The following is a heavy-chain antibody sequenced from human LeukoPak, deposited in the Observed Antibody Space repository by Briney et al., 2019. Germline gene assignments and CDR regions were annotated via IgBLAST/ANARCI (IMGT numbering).Heavy chain of an antibody. CDR2: IRGSGGST. J-gene: IGHJ4*02. V-gene: IGHV3-23*01. D-gene: IGHD3-22*01. CDR1: GFTFTTYS. Sequence: TGGSLRLSCAASGFTFTTYSMSWVRQAPGKGLESVSAIRGSGGSTYYADSVKGRFTTSRDDSKSTLYLQMNSLRAEDTAVYHCVTFYYDSSGSYVHYWGQGTLVTVSS. CDR3: VTFYYDSSGSYVHY.